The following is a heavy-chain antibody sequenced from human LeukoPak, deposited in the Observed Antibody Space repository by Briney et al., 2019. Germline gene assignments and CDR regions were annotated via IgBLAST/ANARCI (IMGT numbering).Heavy chain of an antibody. Sequence: PGRSLRLSCAASGFTFSTYGFHWVRQAPGKGXXWVAVIWYDGTIAYYGDSVKGRFTVSKDNSKNTLYLQMNSLRAEDTAVYYCARDWALTGFDYWGQGTLVTVSS. CDR3: ARDWALTGFDY. D-gene: IGHD3-9*01. CDR1: GFTFSTYG. CDR2: IWYDGTIA. V-gene: IGHV3-33*01. J-gene: IGHJ4*02.